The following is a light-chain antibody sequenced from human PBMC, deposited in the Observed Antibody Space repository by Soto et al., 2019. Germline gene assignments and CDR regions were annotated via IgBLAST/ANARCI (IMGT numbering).Light chain of an antibody. CDR3: QQYGNSPRT. CDR2: GAS. CDR1: QSVSNSY. V-gene: IGKV3-20*01. Sequence: EIVLTQSPGTLSLSPGERASLSCRASQSVSNSYLAWYQQKPGQAPRLLIYGASSRDTVIPDRFSGSGSGPDYPLTISRLEREDRAGYYCQQYGNSPRTFGQGTKLVIK. J-gene: IGKJ2*01.